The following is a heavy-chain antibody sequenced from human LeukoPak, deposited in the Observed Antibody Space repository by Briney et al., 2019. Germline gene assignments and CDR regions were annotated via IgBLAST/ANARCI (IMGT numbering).Heavy chain of an antibody. CDR1: GFTFETAW. J-gene: IGHJ4*02. V-gene: IGHV3-15*01. CDR2: IRSKTDGGTT. Sequence: PGGSLRLSCAASGFTFETAWMSWVRQAPGKGLEWLGHIRSKTDGGTTVYAAPAKGRFTISRDDSKNTLLLQMNSLKTEDTAVYYCTTRDVSGKVFPYYFDCWGQGTLVTVSS. CDR3: TTRDVSGKVFPYYFDC. D-gene: IGHD3-10*01.